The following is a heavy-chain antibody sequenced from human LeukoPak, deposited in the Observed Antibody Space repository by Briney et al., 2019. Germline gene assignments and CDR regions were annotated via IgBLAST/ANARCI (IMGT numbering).Heavy chain of an antibody. V-gene: IGHV3-23*01. CDR3: AKWGDYDVLTGYYVSDY. CDR2: ITGSGGNT. D-gene: IGHD3-9*01. CDR1: GGSISSSN. Sequence: ETLSLTCAVSGGSISSSNWWSWVRQPPGKGLEWVSAITGSGGNTYYADSVKGRFTISRDNSKNTVFLQMNSLRAEDTAVYYCAKWGDYDVLTGYYVSDYWGQGTLVTVSS. J-gene: IGHJ4*02.